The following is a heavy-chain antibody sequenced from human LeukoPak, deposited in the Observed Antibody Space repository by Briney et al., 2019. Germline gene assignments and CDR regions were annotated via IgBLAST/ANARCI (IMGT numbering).Heavy chain of an antibody. D-gene: IGHD1-26*01. V-gene: IGHV5-51*01. CDR2: MHPGESNT. Sequence: GESLKISCKVSGYKFANYWIGWVRQMPGKGLEWMGVMHPGESNTIYSPSLQGQVTISADKSINTLYLQWSSLKASDTAMYFCARHVETETSGHIDYWGQGTLVTVSS. J-gene: IGHJ4*02. CDR3: ARHVETETSGHIDY. CDR1: GYKFANYW.